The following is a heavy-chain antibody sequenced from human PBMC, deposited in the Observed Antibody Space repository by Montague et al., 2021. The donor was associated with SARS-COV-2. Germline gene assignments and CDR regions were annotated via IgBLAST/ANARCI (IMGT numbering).Heavy chain of an antibody. CDR1: GGSTSGYY. D-gene: IGHD3-3*01. V-gene: IGHV4-59*01. J-gene: IGHJ5*02. CDR2: NYDGRVT. Sequence: SETLSLTCTVSGGSTSGYYWMWIRQAPGKERQGIGWNYDGRVTAINHSLKGRGTSSLDTSKNQFSLNLTSVTAADTAIYYYARPLTIYHLGGLDPWGQGTLVTVSS. CDR3: ARPLTIYHLGGLDP.